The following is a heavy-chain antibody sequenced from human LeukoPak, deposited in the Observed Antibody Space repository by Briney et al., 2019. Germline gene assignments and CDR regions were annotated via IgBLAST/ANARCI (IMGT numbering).Heavy chain of an antibody. V-gene: IGHV1-2*02. D-gene: IGHD4-11*01. CDR1: GYNFSSYS. CDR3: ARADGVDTVTNIDFDY. Sequence: ASVKVSCKASGYNFSSYSLHWVRQVPGQGLEWMGRISPKNGDTFSARKFQGRVTMTTDTSINTAYMEVTRLRYDDTAVFFCARADGVDTVTNIDFDYWGQGTRVTVP. J-gene: IGHJ4*02. CDR2: ISPKNGDT.